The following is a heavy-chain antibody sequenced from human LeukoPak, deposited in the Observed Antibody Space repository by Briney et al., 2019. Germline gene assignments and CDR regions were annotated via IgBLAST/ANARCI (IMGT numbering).Heavy chain of an antibody. V-gene: IGHV4-34*01. CDR1: GGSISSYY. CDR2: INHSGST. CDR3: AREEYYYDSSGYHSFDY. Sequence: PSETLSLTCTVSGGSISSYYWSWIRQPPGKGLEWIGEINHSGSTNYNPSLKSRVTISVDTSKNQFSLKLSSVTAADTAVYYCAREEYYYDSSGYHSFDYWGQGTLVTVSS. D-gene: IGHD3-22*01. J-gene: IGHJ4*02.